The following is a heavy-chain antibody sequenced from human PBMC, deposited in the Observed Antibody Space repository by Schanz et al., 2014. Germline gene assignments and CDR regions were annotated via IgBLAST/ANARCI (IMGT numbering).Heavy chain of an antibody. J-gene: IGHJ4*01. CDR1: GFTFSKYW. D-gene: IGHD6-13*01. V-gene: IGHV3-7*05. CDR2: IKQDGSEK. Sequence: EVQLVESGGGLVQPGGSLRLSCGGSGFTFSKYWMSWVRQAPGKGLEWVANIKQDGSEKYYVDAVKGRFTISRDNAKNSLYLQMNSLRAEDTAVYYCAREQIMAAAGRVDYWGHGTLVTVSS. CDR3: AREQIMAAAGRVDY.